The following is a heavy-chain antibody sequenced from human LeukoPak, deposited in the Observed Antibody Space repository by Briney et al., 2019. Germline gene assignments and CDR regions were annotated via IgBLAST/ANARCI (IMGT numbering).Heavy chain of an antibody. Sequence: GGSLRLSCAASGFTFSSYEMNWVRQAPGKGLEWVSYISSSGSTIYYADSVKGRFTISRDNAKNSLYLQMNSLRAEDTAVYYCARSGSSGRYFDYWGQGTLVTVSS. CDR3: ARSGSSGRYFDY. J-gene: IGHJ4*02. V-gene: IGHV3-48*03. D-gene: IGHD6-19*01. CDR1: GFTFSSYE. CDR2: ISSSGSTI.